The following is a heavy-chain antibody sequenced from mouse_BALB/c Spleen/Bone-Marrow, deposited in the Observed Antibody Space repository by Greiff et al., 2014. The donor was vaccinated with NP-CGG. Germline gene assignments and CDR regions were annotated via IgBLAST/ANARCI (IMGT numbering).Heavy chain of an antibody. CDR3: ASSGNYEGGAMDY. D-gene: IGHD2-1*01. CDR2: LDPANGNT. Sequence: EVQLQLSGAELVKPGASVKLSCTASGFNIKDTYMHWVKQRPEQGLEWIGRLDPANGNTKYVPTFQGKATITADTSSNTAYLQLSSLTSEDTAVYYCASSGNYEGGAMDYWGQGISVTVSS. CDR1: GFNIKDTY. J-gene: IGHJ4*01. V-gene: IGHV14-3*02.